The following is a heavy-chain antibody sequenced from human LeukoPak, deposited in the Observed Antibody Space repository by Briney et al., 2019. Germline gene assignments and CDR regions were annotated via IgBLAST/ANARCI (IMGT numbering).Heavy chain of an antibody. CDR2: ISNSGST. Sequence: PSETLSLTCTVSGGAITSSYWSWVRQPPGKGLEYIGHISNSGSTNYNPSLKSRVTISVDTSKNQFSLKLSSVTAADTAVYYCARQKRDAFDIWGQGTMVTVSS. J-gene: IGHJ3*02. CDR3: ARQKRDAFDI. CDR1: GGAITSSY. V-gene: IGHV4-59*01.